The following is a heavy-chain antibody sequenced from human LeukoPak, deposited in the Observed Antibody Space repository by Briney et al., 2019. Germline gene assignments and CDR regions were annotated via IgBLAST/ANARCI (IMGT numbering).Heavy chain of an antibody. D-gene: IGHD3-22*01. V-gene: IGHV3-74*01. CDR3: VRSMGYYYDSSGYYAFDY. Sequence: GGSLRLSCAASGFTFSSYWMHWVRQAPGKGLVWASRINNDGSSTNYADSVKGRFTISRDNAKNTLYLQMNSLRAEDTAVYYCVRSMGYYYDSSGYYAFDYWGQGTLVTVSS. CDR2: INNDGSST. J-gene: IGHJ4*02. CDR1: GFTFSSYW.